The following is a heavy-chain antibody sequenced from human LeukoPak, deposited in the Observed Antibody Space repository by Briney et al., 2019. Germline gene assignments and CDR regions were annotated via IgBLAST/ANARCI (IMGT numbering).Heavy chain of an antibody. CDR1: GFTFSNFW. Sequence: PGGSLRLSCTASGFTFSNFWMGWVRQAPGKGLEWVSAISGGGGNTYYADSVKGRFTISRDNSKNTLYLQMNSLRAEDTAVYYCGKNRYSGSLSPFDIWGQGTMVTVSS. CDR2: ISGGGGNT. D-gene: IGHD1-26*01. J-gene: IGHJ3*02. V-gene: IGHV3-23*01. CDR3: GKNRYSGSLSPFDI.